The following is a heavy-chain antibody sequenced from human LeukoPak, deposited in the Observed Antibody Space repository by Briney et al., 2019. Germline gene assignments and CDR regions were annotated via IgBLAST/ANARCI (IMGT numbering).Heavy chain of an antibody. CDR2: ISSSSSYI. D-gene: IGHD1-26*01. V-gene: IGHV3-21*01. J-gene: IGHJ4*02. Sequence: PGGSLRLSCAASGFTFSSYWMSWVRQAPGKGLEWVSSISSSSSYIYYADSVKGRFTISRDNAKNSLYLQMNSLRAEDTAVYFCARGSDSGRYLVDYWGQGTLVTVSS. CDR1: GFTFSSYW. CDR3: ARGSDSGRYLVDY.